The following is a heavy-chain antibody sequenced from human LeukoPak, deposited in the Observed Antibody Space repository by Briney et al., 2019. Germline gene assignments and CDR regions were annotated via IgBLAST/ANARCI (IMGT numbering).Heavy chain of an antibody. CDR1: GFTFSSYG. Sequence: GGSLRLSCAASGFTFSSYGMHWVRQAPGKGLEWVAVISYDGSNKYYADSVKGRFTISRDNAKNSLYLQMNSLRAEDTAVYYCARDISEIAAAGRFDPWGQGTLVTVSS. V-gene: IGHV3-30*03. CDR2: ISYDGSNK. J-gene: IGHJ5*02. D-gene: IGHD6-13*01. CDR3: ARDISEIAAAGRFDP.